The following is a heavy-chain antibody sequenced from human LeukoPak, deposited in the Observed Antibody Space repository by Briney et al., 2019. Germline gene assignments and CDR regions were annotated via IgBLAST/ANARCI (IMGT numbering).Heavy chain of an antibody. CDR2: VYDSGYT. V-gene: IGHV4-59*11. Sequence: PSETLSLTCSVSGGSLSRHYWSWIRQPPGKGLEWIGYVYDSGYTSFHPSLNSRVAISEDTSRTQFSLSLRSVTAADTALYYWARGFRGSSDAFDIWGQGTVVTVSS. CDR3: ARGFRGSSDAFDI. CDR1: GGSLSRHY. D-gene: IGHD6-6*01. J-gene: IGHJ3*02.